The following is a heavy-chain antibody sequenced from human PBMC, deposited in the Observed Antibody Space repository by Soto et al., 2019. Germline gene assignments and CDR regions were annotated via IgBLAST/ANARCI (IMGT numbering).Heavy chain of an antibody. D-gene: IGHD3-22*01. CDR3: ARAPGTMMVVDELSGYFDL. Sequence: GGSLRLSCAASGFTFSSYWMHWVRQAPGKGLVWVSRINSDGSSTSYADSVKGRFTISRDNAKNTLYLQMNSLRAEDTAVYYCARAPGTMMVVDELSGYFDLWGRGPLVTVSS. J-gene: IGHJ2*01. CDR1: GFTFSSYW. CDR2: INSDGSST. V-gene: IGHV3-74*01.